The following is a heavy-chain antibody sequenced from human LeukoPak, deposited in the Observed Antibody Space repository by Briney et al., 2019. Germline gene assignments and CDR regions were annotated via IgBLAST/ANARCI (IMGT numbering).Heavy chain of an antibody. Sequence: KPSETLSLTCTVSGGSISSYYWSWIRQPAGKGLEWIGRIYTSGSTNYNPSLKSRVTMSVDTSKNQFSLKLSSVTAADTAVYYCARDRSYYYDSSFLGFDPWGQGTLVTVSS. V-gene: IGHV4-4*07. CDR1: GGSISSYY. D-gene: IGHD3-22*01. J-gene: IGHJ5*02. CDR2: IYTSGST. CDR3: ARDRSYYYDSSFLGFDP.